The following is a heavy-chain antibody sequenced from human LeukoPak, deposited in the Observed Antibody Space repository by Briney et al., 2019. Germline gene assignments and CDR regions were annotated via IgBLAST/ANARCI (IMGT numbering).Heavy chain of an antibody. V-gene: IGHV4-39*01. CDR2: IYYSGSN. D-gene: IGHD3-10*01. J-gene: IGHJ5*02. CDR1: GGSISSSSYY. CDR3: ARVPGGALNWFDP. Sequence: SETLSLTCTVSGGSISSSSYYWGWIRQPPGKGLEWIGSIYYSGSNYYNPPLRSRITISVDTSKTQFPLNLSFGTAADTPVYYCARVPGGALNWFDPGGQGTLVTVS.